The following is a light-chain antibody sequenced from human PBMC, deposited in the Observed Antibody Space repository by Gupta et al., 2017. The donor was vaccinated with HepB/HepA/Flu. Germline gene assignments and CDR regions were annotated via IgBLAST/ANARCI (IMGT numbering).Light chain of an antibody. CDR1: QSLLHSNGYNY. V-gene: IGKV2-28*01. CDR3: MQALQTHRCS. CDR2: LGS. J-gene: IGKJ2*04. Sequence: DIVMTQSPLSLPVTPGEPASISCRSSQSLLHSNGYNYLDWYLQKPGQSPQLLIYLGSNRASGVPDRFSGSGSGTDLTLKISRVEAEDVGVYYCMQALQTHRCSCGQGTKLEIK.